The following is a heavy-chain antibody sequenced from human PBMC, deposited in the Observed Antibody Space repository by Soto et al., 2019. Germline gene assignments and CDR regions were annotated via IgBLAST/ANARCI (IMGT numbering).Heavy chain of an antibody. CDR1: GYTFTSYA. Sequence: ASVKVSCKASGYTFTSYAMHWVRQAPGQRLEWMGWINAGNGNTKYSQKLQGRVTMTTDTSTSTAYMELRSLRSDDTAVYYCARDGTTLRDYYYGMDVWGQGTTVTVSS. CDR3: ARDGTTLRDYYYGMDV. D-gene: IGHD2-2*01. CDR2: INAGNGNT. J-gene: IGHJ6*02. V-gene: IGHV1-3*01.